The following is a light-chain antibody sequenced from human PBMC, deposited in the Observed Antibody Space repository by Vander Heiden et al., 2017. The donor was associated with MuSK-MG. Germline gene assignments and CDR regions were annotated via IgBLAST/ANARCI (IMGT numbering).Light chain of an antibody. V-gene: IGKV1-13*02. CDR1: QDISSE. J-gene: IGKJ4*01. CDR3: QQCNSNPHT. Sequence: IQTTQSPSSLSASVGDRITITCRASQDISSELIWYQQKPGKAPKVLIYDTSSLVSGVPSRFSGSGSGTEFTLTISRLQPEDFATYHCQQCNSNPHTFGGGTKVEIK. CDR2: DTS.